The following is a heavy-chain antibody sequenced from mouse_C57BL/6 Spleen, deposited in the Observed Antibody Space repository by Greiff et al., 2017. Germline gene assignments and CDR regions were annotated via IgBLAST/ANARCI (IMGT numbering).Heavy chain of an antibody. CDR3: ARPFYYSNYAMDY. CDR2: INPYNGDT. Sequence: VQLQQSGPELVKPGDSVKISCKASGYSFTGYFMNWVMQSHGKSLEWIGRINPYNGDTFYTQKFKGKATLTVDKSSSTAHMELRSLTSEDSAVYYCARPFYYSNYAMDYWGQGTSVTVSS. D-gene: IGHD2-5*01. CDR1: GYSFTGYF. J-gene: IGHJ4*01. V-gene: IGHV1-20*01.